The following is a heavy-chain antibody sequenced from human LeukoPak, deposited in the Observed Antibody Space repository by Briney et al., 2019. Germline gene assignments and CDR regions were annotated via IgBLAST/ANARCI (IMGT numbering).Heavy chain of an antibody. CDR3: ASRYSSGWYIDY. Sequence: SETLSLTCTVSGGSISSSSYYWGWIRQPPGKGLEWIGSIYYSGSTYYNPSLKSRVTISVDTSKNQFSLKLSSVIAADTAVYYCASRYSSGWYIDYWGQGTLVTVSS. CDR2: IYYSGST. D-gene: IGHD6-19*01. CDR1: GGSISSSSYY. V-gene: IGHV4-39*01. J-gene: IGHJ4*02.